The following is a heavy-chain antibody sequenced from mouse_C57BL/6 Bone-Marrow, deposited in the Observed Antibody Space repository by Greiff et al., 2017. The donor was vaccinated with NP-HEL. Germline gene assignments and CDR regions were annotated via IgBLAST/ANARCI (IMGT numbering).Heavy chain of an antibody. Sequence: EVQLKESGGGLVKPGGSLKLSCAASGFTFSSYAMSWVRQTPEKRLEWVATISDGGSYTYYPDNVKGRFTISRDNAKNNLYLQMSHLKSEDTAMYYCARAHYYGYFDYWGQGTTLTVSS. CDR3: ARAHYYGYFDY. J-gene: IGHJ2*01. D-gene: IGHD1-1*01. V-gene: IGHV5-4*01. CDR1: GFTFSSYA. CDR2: ISDGGSYT.